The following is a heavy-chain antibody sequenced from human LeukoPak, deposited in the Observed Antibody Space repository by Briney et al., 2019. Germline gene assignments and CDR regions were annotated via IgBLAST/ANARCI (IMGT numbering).Heavy chain of an antibody. D-gene: IGHD1-7*01. V-gene: IGHV4-34*01. CDR1: GGPFSNYY. CDR3: PRRWNYGRNYYIDV. Sequence: SETLSLTCAVYGGPFSNYYWSWIRQPPGKGLEWVGEINESGRTNYNPSLMSRVTVSVDASKNQFSLRLPSVTATDTAVYYCPRRWNYGRNYYIDVWGKGATVSVSS. J-gene: IGHJ6*03. CDR2: INESGRT.